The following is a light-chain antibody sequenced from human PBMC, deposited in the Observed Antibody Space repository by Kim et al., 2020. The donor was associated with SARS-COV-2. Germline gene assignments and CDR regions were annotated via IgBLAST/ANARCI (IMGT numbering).Light chain of an antibody. CDR2: AAS. J-gene: IGKJ5*01. CDR1: QGISSY. V-gene: IGKV1-8*01. CDR3: YQYYSYRLIT. Sequence: AIRMTQSPSSFSASTGDRVTITCRASQGISSYLAWYQQKPGKAPEPLIYAASTLQSAVPSRFSGSGSGTDFTLTISCLQSEDFATYYCYQYYSYRLITFGQGTRLEIK.